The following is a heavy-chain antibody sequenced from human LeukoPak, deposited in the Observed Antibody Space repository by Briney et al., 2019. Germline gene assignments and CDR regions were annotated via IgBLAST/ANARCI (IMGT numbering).Heavy chain of an antibody. CDR1: GFTFSSYS. D-gene: IGHD2-2*02. CDR2: ISSSSSYI. V-gene: IGHV3-21*01. Sequence: GGSLRLSCAASGFTFSSYSMNWVRQAPGKGLEWVSSISSSSSYIYYADSVKGRFTISRDNAKNSLYLQTNSLRAEDTAVYYCARDQWDLIVVVPAAIISWFDPWGQGTLVTVSS. CDR3: ARDQWDLIVVVPAAIISWFDP. J-gene: IGHJ5*02.